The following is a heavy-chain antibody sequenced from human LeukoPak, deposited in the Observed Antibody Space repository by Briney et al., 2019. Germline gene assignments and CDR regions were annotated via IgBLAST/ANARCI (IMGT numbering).Heavy chain of an antibody. CDR3: ARVGYYYDSSGYYLGY. CDR1: GYTFTGYY. Sequence: GASVKVSGKASGYTFTGYYMHWVRQAPGQGLERMGWINPNSGGTNYAQKFQGRVTMTRDTSISTAYMELSRLRSDDTAVYYCARVGYYYDSSGYYLGYWGQGTLVTVSS. V-gene: IGHV1-2*02. CDR2: INPNSGGT. D-gene: IGHD3-22*01. J-gene: IGHJ4*02.